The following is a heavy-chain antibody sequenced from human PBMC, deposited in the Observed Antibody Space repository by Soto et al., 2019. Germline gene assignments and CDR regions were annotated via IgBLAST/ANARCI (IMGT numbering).Heavy chain of an antibody. D-gene: IGHD2-21*01. V-gene: IGHV3-48*03. CDR1: GFSFSTFE. CDR2: ITGGGDRV. CDR3: VGGGLRYFDY. Sequence: EVQVVESGGGSVQPGGSLRLSCAASGFSFSTFEMNWVRQAPGKGLEWLSYITGGGDRVYYADSVKGRFTISRDNAKNSLYLQMSSLRADDTAVYCCVGGGLRYFDYWGQGALVTVSS. J-gene: IGHJ4*01.